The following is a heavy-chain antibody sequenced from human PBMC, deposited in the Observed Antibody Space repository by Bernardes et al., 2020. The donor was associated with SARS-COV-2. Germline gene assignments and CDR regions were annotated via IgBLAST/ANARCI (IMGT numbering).Heavy chain of an antibody. CDR3: ARVFCSSTSCYWSWYYYMDV. D-gene: IGHD2-2*01. V-gene: IGHV1-18*01. CDR1: GYTFTSYG. J-gene: IGHJ6*03. CDR2: ISAYNGNT. Sequence: ASVKVSCKASGYTFTSYGISWVRQAPGQGLEWMGWISAYNGNTNYAQKLQGRVTMTTDTSTSTAYMELRSLRSDDTAVYYCARVFCSSTSCYWSWYYYMDVWGKGTTVTVSS.